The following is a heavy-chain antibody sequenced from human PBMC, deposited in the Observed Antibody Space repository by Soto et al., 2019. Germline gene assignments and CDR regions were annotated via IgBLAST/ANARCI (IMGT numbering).Heavy chain of an antibody. CDR3: ARDFRYFPY. CDR1: GGTFSGYF. Sequence: LSLTCAVYGGTFSGYFWNWVRQPPGKGLEWIGEIEHNGNNNINPSLKSRVTMSVDTSKNQTSLTLTSVTAADTAVYYCARDFRYFPYWGQGTLVTVSS. J-gene: IGHJ4*02. D-gene: IGHD3-10*01. CDR2: IEHNGNN. V-gene: IGHV4-34*01.